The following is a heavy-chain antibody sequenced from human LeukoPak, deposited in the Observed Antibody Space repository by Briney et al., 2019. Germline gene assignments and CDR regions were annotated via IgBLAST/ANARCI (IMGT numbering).Heavy chain of an antibody. V-gene: IGHV3-33*01. CDR2: IWYGGSNK. J-gene: IGHJ4*02. Sequence: GGSLRLSCAASGFTFSSYGMHWVRQAPGKGLEWVAVIWYGGSNKYYADSVKGRFTISRDSSKNTLYLQMNSLRAEDTAVYYCARDLDDYSHYFDYWGQGTLVTVSS. CDR1: GFTFSSYG. CDR3: ARDLDDYSHYFDY. D-gene: IGHD4-11*01.